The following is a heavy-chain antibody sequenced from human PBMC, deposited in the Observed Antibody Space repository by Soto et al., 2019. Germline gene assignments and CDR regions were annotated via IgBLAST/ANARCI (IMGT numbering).Heavy chain of an antibody. J-gene: IGHJ2*01. D-gene: IGHD4-17*01. CDR1: GFSLNNAGMG. Sequence: QVTLKESGPVLVKPTETLTLTCSVSGFSLNNAGMGVSWIRQPPGKALEWLAHIFSNDATSYSTSLRSRLTVSKDSSASQVVLTMTNMDPVDTATYYCARILGLPTVTNYWYFDLWGRGTLVTVSS. CDR2: IFSNDAT. CDR3: ARILGLPTVTNYWYFDL. V-gene: IGHV2-26*01.